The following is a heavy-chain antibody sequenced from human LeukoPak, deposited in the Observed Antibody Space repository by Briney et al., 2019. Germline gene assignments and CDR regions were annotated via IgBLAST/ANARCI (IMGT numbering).Heavy chain of an antibody. D-gene: IGHD3-22*01. V-gene: IGHV3-53*04. CDR2: IYSGGST. J-gene: IGHJ6*02. CDR1: GFTVSSNY. CDR3: ATSGGYYSPKLYGMDV. Sequence: GGSLRLSCAASGFTVSSNYMSWVRQAPGKGLEWVSVIYSGGSTYYADSVKGRFTISRHNSKNTLYLQMNSLRAEDTAVYYCATSGGYYSPKLYGMDVWGQGTTVTVSS.